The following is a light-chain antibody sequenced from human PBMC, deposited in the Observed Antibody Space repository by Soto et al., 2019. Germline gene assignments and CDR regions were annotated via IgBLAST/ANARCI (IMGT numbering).Light chain of an antibody. J-gene: IGKJ4*01. CDR3: QQYNNWLT. CDR1: QSVSSN. Sequence: EIVMTQSPATLSVSPGERATLSCRASQSVSSNLAWYQQKPGQAPRLLIYGASTRATGIPARFSGSGSGTEFTLTISSLQSEDFAVYYCQQYNNWLTFGGGTKVDNK. V-gene: IGKV3-15*01. CDR2: GAS.